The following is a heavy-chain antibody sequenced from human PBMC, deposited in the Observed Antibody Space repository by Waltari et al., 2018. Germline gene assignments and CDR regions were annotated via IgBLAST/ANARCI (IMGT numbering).Heavy chain of an antibody. J-gene: IGHJ5*02. CDR3: ARHGGESYGYLWVDP. CDR2: FHHGGNT. D-gene: IGHD5-18*01. V-gene: IGHV4-39*01. Sequence: QLQLQESGPGLVKPSETLSLTCTVSGGPISSGPYYRGWIRQPPEKGLEWIGSFHHGGNTFYNPSLKSRVTISVDRSSNQFSLKLYSLTAADTAVYYCARHGGESYGYLWVDPWGQGTLVTVSS. CDR1: GGPISSGPYY.